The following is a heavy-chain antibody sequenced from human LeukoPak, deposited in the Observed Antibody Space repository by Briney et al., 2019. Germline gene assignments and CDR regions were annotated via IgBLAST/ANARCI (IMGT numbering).Heavy chain of an antibody. CDR1: GGSISSYY. V-gene: IGHV4-4*09. CDR3: ARLNEGYCSSTSCAYWYFDL. J-gene: IGHJ2*01. D-gene: IGHD2-2*01. Sequence: SETLSLTCTVSGGSISSYYWSWIRQPPGKGLEWIGYIYTSGSTNYNPSLKSRVTISVDTSKNQFSLKLSSVTAADTAVYYCARLNEGYCSSTSCAYWYFDLWGRGTLVTVSS. CDR2: IYTSGST.